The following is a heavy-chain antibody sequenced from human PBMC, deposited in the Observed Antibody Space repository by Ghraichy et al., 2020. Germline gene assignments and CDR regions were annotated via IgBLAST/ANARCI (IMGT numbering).Heavy chain of an antibody. D-gene: IGHD2-15*01. CDR1: GFTFSSYV. V-gene: IGHV3-23*01. Sequence: GSLRLSCAASGFTFSSYVMSRVRQAPEKGLEWVSAINAAGTTFYAESVKGRFTISRDNSKKTLVLQMSSLRAEDTAVYYCTKEGGLVVRGGYGMDVWGQGTTVTVFS. CDR3: TKEGGLVVRGGYGMDV. J-gene: IGHJ6*02. CDR2: INAAGTT.